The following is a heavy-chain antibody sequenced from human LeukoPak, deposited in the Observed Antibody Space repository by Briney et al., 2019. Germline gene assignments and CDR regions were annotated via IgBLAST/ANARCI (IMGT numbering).Heavy chain of an antibody. CDR3: ARENYDILTGYYLDWDY. V-gene: IGHV4-38-2*02. CDR2: TYHSGST. Sequence: PSETLSLTCAVSGYSISSGYYWGWIRQPPGKGLEWIGSTYHSGSTYYNPSLKSRVTISVDTSKNQFSLKLSSVTAADTAVYYCARENYDILTGYYLDWDYWGQGTLVTVSS. D-gene: IGHD3-9*01. CDR1: GYSISSGYY. J-gene: IGHJ4*02.